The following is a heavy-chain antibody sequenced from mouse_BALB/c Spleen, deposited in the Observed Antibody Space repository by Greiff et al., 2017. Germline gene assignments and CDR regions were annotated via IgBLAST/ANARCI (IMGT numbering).Heavy chain of an antibody. CDR2: ISSGSSTI. J-gene: IGHJ4*01. V-gene: IGHV5-17*02. Sequence: EVKLVESGGGLVQPGGSRKLSCAASGFTFSSFGMHWVRQAPEKGLEWVAYISSGSSTIYYADTVKGRFTISRDNPKNTLFLQMTSLRSEDTAMYYCARGNPYYAMDDWGQGTSVTVSS. CDR3: ARGNPYYAMDD. CDR1: GFTFSSFG.